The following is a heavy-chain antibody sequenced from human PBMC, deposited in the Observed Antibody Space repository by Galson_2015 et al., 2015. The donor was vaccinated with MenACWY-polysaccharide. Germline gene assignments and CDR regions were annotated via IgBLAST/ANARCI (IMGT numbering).Heavy chain of an antibody. CDR1: GGSISSYY. J-gene: IGHJ4*02. V-gene: IGHV4-59*08. D-gene: IGHD6-19*01. Sequence: LSLTCTVSGGSISSYYWSWIRQPPGKGLEWIGYIYYSGSTNYNPSLKSRVTISVDTSKNQFSLKLSSVTAADTAVYYCASVSSGWNFDYWGQGTLVTVSS. CDR2: IYYSGST. CDR3: ASVSSGWNFDY.